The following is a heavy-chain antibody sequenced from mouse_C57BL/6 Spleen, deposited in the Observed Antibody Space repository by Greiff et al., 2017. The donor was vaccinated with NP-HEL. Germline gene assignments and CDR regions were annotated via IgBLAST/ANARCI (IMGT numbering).Heavy chain of an antibody. CDR3: ARSRYGSSPAWFAY. V-gene: IGHV1-59*01. D-gene: IGHD1-1*01. Sequence: QVQLQQSGAELVRPGTSVKLSCKASGYTFTSYWMHWVKQRPGQGLEWIGVIDPSDSYTTYTQKFKGTATLTVDTSSSTAYMQLSSLTSEDSAVYYCARSRYGSSPAWFAYWGQGTLVTVSA. J-gene: IGHJ3*01. CDR2: IDPSDSYT. CDR1: GYTFTSYW.